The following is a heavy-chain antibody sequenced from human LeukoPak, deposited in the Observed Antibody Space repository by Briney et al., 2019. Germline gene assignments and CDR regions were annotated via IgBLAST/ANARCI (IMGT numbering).Heavy chain of an antibody. CDR1: GYTFTNYY. J-gene: IGHJ4*02. D-gene: IGHD3-22*01. V-gene: IGHV1-46*01. Sequence: GAPVKVPCKASGYTFTNYYMHWMRQAPGQGLEWMGIINPSGGSTSYAQKFQGRVTMTRDTSTSTVYMELSSLRSDDTAVYYCARAGYDSSGYYSYWGQGTLVTVSS. CDR2: INPSGGST. CDR3: ARAGYDSSGYYSY.